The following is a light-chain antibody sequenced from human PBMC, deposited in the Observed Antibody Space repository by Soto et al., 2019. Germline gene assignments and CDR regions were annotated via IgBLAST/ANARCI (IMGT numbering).Light chain of an antibody. CDR2: DAS. Sequence: DIQMTQSPSTLSATAGDRVTITCRASQSISSWLAWYQQKPGKAPKLLSYDASNLESGVPSRFSGSGSGTEFTLIISNLQPDDFATYYCQQYENYWTFGQGTKVEIK. CDR1: QSISSW. CDR3: QQYENYWT. J-gene: IGKJ1*01. V-gene: IGKV1-5*01.